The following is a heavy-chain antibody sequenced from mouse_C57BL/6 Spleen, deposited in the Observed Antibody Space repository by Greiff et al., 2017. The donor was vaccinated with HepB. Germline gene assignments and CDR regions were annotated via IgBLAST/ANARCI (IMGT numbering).Heavy chain of an antibody. CDR2: IYPRSGNT. V-gene: IGHV1-81*01. CDR1: GYTFTSYG. J-gene: IGHJ1*03. CDR3: ERRYYYGSSYDWYFDV. Sequence: VQLQQSGAELARPGASVKLSCKASGYTFTSYGISWVKQRTGQGLEWIGEIYPRSGNTYYNETFKGKSTLTADKSSSTAYMEIRSLTSEDSAVYFCERRYYYGSSYDWYFDVWGTGTTVTVSS. D-gene: IGHD1-1*01.